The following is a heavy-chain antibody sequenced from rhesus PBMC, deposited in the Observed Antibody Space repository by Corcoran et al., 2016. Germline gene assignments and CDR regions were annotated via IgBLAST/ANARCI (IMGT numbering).Heavy chain of an antibody. V-gene: IGHV4-80*01. CDR1: GASMSSYW. J-gene: IGHJ4*01. Sequence: QVQLQESGPGLVKPSETLSLTGAVSGASMSSYWWSWIRQPPGKGLEWIGEINGNSGSTYYNPSLKSRVTISKDASKNQFSLKLSSVTAADTAVYYCARARVGGYNFWSGYYWGQ. CDR3: ARARVGGYNFWSGYY. D-gene: IGHD3-3*01. CDR2: INGNSGST.